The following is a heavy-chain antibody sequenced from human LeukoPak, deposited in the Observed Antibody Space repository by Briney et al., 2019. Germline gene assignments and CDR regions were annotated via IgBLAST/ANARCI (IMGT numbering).Heavy chain of an antibody. J-gene: IGHJ4*02. CDR2: IYSTGIT. D-gene: IGHD3-10*02. CDR1: GGPIRSYY. CDR3: ARELLFGDPGRSDFDY. V-gene: IGHV4-4*07. Sequence: SETLSLTCTVSGGPIRSYYWSWIRQPAGKGLEWIGRIYSTGITNCHPALKSRVTMSLDTSKNQFSLKLSSVTAADTAMYYCARELLFGDPGRSDFDYWGQGTLVTVSS.